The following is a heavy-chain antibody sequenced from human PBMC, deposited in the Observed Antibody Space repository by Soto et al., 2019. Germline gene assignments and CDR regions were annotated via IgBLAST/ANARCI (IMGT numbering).Heavy chain of an antibody. V-gene: IGHV4-59*01. CDR1: GGSISTFY. CDR3: AREKPTTSCFDF. Sequence: QVHLQESGPGLVRPSETLSLTCTVSGGSISTFYLSWLRQSPGKGLEWIGYIHHSWSTTYSPSLKSRVTMSVDTSRDQFSLKLTAVTTADTAVYYCAREKPTTSCFDFWGQGIRVTVSS. J-gene: IGHJ4*02. D-gene: IGHD4-17*01. CDR2: IHHSWST.